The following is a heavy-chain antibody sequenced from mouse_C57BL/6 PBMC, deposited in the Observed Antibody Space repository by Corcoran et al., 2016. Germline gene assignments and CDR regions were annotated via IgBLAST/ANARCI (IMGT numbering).Heavy chain of an antibody. CDR1: GYTFTTYG. V-gene: IGHV9-3*01. CDR3: ARFYYGSSYDLDY. Sequence: QIQLVQSGPELKKPGETVKISCKASGYTFTTYGMSWVKQAPGKGLKWMGWINTYSGVPTYADDFKGRFAFSLETSASTAYLQINNLKNEDTATYFCARFYYGSSYDLDYWGQGTTLTVSS. J-gene: IGHJ2*01. CDR2: INTYSGVP. D-gene: IGHD1-1*01.